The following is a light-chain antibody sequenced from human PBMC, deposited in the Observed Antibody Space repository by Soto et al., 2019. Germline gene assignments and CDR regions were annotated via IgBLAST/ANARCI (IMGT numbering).Light chain of an antibody. Sequence: DIQLTQSPSFLSASVGDRVTITCRASQGISSYLAWYQQKPGKAPKLLIYAASTLQSGVPSRFSGSRSGTEFTLTISSLQPEDFATYYCQQLNSYLTWTFGQGTKVEIK. CDR2: AAS. CDR1: QGISSY. V-gene: IGKV1-9*01. CDR3: QQLNSYLTWT. J-gene: IGKJ1*01.